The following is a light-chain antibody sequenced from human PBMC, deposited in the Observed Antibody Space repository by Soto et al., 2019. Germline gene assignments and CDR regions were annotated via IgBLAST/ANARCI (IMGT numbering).Light chain of an antibody. CDR3: QQYGTSPRT. J-gene: IGKJ1*01. CDR1: QSVRYNY. V-gene: IGKV3-20*01. Sequence: EIVLTQSPGTLSLSPGERATLSCRASQSVRYNYLAWYQQKPGQAPRLLIYGVSTRATGIPDRFSGSGSGTDFTLTISRLDPEDFAVYYCQQYGTSPRTFGQGTNVDI. CDR2: GVS.